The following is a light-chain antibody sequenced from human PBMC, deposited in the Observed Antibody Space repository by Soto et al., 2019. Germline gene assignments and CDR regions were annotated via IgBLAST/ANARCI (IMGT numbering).Light chain of an antibody. CDR2: DVT. V-gene: IGLV2-14*01. Sequence: QSALTQPASVSGSPGSWITISCTGTSNDVGNYDYVSWYQQHPGRAPKLMLYDVTNRPSGVSNRFSGSKSGNTASLTISGLQAEDEALYYCSSYSSSSTHIIFGGGTQLTVL. CDR3: SSYSSSSTHII. CDR1: SNDVGNYDY. J-gene: IGLJ2*01.